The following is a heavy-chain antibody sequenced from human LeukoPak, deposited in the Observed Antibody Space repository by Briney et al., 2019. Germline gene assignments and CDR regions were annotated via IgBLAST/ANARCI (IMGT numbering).Heavy chain of an antibody. CDR2: IYYSGST. CDR1: GGSISSYY. J-gene: IGHJ4*02. D-gene: IGHD1-26*01. Sequence: SETLSLTCTVSGGSISSYYWSWIRQPPGKGLEWIGYIYYSGSTNYNPSLKSRVTISVDTSKNQFSLKLSSVTAADTAVYYCARGPIEYSGSSFDYWGQGTLVTVSS. CDR3: ARGPIEYSGSSFDY. V-gene: IGHV4-59*08.